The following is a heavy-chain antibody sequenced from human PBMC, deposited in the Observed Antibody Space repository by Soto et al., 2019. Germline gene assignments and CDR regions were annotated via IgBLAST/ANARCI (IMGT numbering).Heavy chain of an antibody. CDR1: GGTFSSYA. D-gene: IGHD6-19*01. J-gene: IGHJ4*02. Sequence: ASVKVSCKASGGTFSSYAISWVRQAPGQGLEWMGWISAYNGNTNYAQKLQGRVTTTTDTSTSTAYMELRSLRSDDTAVYYCARGPGIAVAGTFDYWGQGTLVTVSS. V-gene: IGHV1-18*01. CDR3: ARGPGIAVAGTFDY. CDR2: ISAYNGNT.